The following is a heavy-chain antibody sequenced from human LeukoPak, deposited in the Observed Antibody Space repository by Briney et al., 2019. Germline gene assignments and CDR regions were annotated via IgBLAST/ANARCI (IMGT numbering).Heavy chain of an antibody. CDR1: GYTFTSYY. J-gene: IGHJ4*02. D-gene: IGHD3-10*01. V-gene: IGHV1-46*01. CDR2: INPGGDST. Sequence: GASVKVSCKASGYTFTSYYMHWVRQAPGQGLEWMGIINPGGDSTNFAQNFQGRVTLTRDTSTSTVYMELSSLSSEDTAIYYCARTLSGSGISYWGQGTQVIVSS. CDR3: ARTLSGSGISY.